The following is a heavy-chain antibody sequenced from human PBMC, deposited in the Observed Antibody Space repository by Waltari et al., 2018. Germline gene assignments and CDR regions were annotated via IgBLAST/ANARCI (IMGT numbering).Heavy chain of an antibody. V-gene: IGHV1-8*01. Sequence: QVQLVQSGAEVKKPGASVKVSCKASGYTFTSYDINWVRQATGQGLEWMGWMNPNSGNTGYAQKFQGRVTMTRNTSISTAYMELSSLRSEDTAVYYGARGQLWWDEYYYYGMDVWGQGTTVTVSS. CDR1: GYTFTSYD. CDR2: MNPNSGNT. J-gene: IGHJ6*02. CDR3: ARGQLWWDEYYYYGMDV. D-gene: IGHD2-21*01.